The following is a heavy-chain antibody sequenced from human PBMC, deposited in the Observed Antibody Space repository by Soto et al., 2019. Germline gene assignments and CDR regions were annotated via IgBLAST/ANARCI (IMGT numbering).Heavy chain of an antibody. D-gene: IGHD6-19*01. V-gene: IGHV1-2*02. Sequence: AASVKVSCKASGYTFTGYYMHWVRQAPGQGLEWMGWINPNSGGTNYAQKFQGRVTMTRDTSISTAYMELSRLRSDDTAVYYCAREAHYSSGWYGRGSYNWFDPWGQGTLVTVS. CDR3: AREAHYSSGWYGRGSYNWFDP. CDR1: GYTFTGYY. CDR2: INPNSGGT. J-gene: IGHJ5*02.